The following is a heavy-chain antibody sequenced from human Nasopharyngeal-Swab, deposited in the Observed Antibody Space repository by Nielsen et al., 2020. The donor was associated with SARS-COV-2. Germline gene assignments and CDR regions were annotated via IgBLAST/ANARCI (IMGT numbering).Heavy chain of an antibody. V-gene: IGHV4-59*01. CDR2: IYYSGVT. CDR3: ARGEMATIPSFDY. J-gene: IGHJ4*02. D-gene: IGHD5-24*01. Sequence: WIRQPPGKGLEWIGYIYYSGVTNYNPSLKSRVTISVDTSKNQFSLKLSSVTAADTAVYYCARGEMATIPSFDYWGQGTLVTVSS.